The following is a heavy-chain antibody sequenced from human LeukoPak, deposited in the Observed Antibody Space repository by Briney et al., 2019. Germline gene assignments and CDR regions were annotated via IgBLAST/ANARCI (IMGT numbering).Heavy chain of an antibody. D-gene: IGHD6-25*01. Sequence: GGSLRLSCAASGFTFSSYWMHWVRQTPGKGLMWVPYINGDGSITTYADSVKGRFTISRDNAKNTLYLQMNNLRAEDTAMYYCARVTYDHGAAWGQGTLVTVSS. CDR3: ARVTYDHGAA. V-gene: IGHV3-74*01. J-gene: IGHJ4*02. CDR2: INGDGSIT. CDR1: GFTFSSYW.